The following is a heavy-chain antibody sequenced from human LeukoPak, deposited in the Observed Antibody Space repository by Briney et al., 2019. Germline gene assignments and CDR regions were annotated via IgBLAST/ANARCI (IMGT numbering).Heavy chain of an antibody. CDR3: AKGLRDSSGYYSDAFDI. Sequence: GGSLRLSCAASGFTFDDYAMHWVRQAPGKGLEWVSLISWDGGGTYYADSVKGRFSISRDNSKNSLYLQMNSLRAEDTALYYCAKGLRDSSGYYSDAFDIWGQGTMVTVSS. CDR1: GFTFDDYA. V-gene: IGHV3-43D*03. D-gene: IGHD3-22*01. CDR2: ISWDGGGT. J-gene: IGHJ3*02.